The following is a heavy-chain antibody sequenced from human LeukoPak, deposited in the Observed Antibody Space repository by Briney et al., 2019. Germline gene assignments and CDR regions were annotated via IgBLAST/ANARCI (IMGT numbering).Heavy chain of an antibody. CDR1: GYTFTGYY. CDR3: ARDHLAPGHVASAPFDP. J-gene: IGHJ5*02. CDR2: INPNSGGT. V-gene: IGHV1-2*06. D-gene: IGHD3-3*02. Sequence: ASVKVSCKASGYTFTGYYMHWVRQAPGQGLEWMGRINPNSGGTNYAQKFQGRVTMTRDTSISTAYMELSTLRSDDTAVYYCARDHLAPGHVASAPFDPWGQGTLVTVSS.